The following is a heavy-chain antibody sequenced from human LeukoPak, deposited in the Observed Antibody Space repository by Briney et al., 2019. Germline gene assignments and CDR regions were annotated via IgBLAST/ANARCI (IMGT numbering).Heavy chain of an antibody. CDR3: ATIELLSRGPFDY. CDR2: FDPEDGET. J-gene: IGHJ4*02. Sequence: PGASVKVSCRVSGYTFTELSMHWVRQAPGKGLEWMGGFDPEDGETIYAQKFQGRVTMTEDTSTDTAYMELSSLRSEDTAVYYCATIELLSRGPFDYWGQGTLVTVSS. V-gene: IGHV1-24*01. D-gene: IGHD1-7*01. CDR1: GYTFTELS.